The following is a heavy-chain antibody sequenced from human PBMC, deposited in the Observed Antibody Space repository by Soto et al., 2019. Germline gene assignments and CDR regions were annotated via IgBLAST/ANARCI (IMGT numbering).Heavy chain of an antibody. J-gene: IGHJ6*02. CDR3: ARKGAYYDILTGYFDVDYYGMDV. CDR2: MNPNSGNT. D-gene: IGHD3-9*01. CDR1: GYTFTSYD. V-gene: IGHV1-8*01. Sequence: ASVKVSCKASGYTFTSYDINRVRQATGQGLEWMGWMNPNSGNTGYAQKFQGRVTMTRNTSISTAYMELSSLRSEDTAVYYCARKGAYYDILTGYFDVDYYGMDVWGQGTTVTVSS.